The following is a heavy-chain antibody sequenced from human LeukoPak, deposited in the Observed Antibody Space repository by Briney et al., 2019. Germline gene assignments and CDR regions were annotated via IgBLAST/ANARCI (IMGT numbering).Heavy chain of an antibody. J-gene: IGHJ4*02. V-gene: IGHV4-34*01. CDR2: INHSGST. CDR3: ASLSSSGWYLG. CDR1: GGSFSGYY. Sequence: SETLSLTCAVYGGSFSGYYWSWIRQPPGKGLEWIGEINHSGSTNYNPSLKSRITISVDTSRNQFSLKLSSVTAADTAVYYCASLSSSGWYLGWGQGTLVTVSS. D-gene: IGHD6-19*01.